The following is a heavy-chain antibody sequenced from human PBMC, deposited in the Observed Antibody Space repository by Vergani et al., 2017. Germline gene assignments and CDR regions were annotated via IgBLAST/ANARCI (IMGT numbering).Heavy chain of an antibody. V-gene: IGHV4-39*01. CDR3: ARPRGYSGYTDY. CDR1: GGSISSSSYY. CDR2: IYYSGIT. J-gene: IGHJ4*02. D-gene: IGHD5-12*01. Sequence: QLQLQESGPGLVKPSETLSLTCTVSGGSISSSSYYWGWIRQPPGKGLEWIGSIYYSGITYYNPSLKSRVTISVDTSKNQFSLKLSSVTAADTAVYYCARPRGYSGYTDYWGQGTLVTVSS.